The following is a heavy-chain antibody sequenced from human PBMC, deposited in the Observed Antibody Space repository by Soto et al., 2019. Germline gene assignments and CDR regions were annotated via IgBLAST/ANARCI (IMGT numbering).Heavy chain of an antibody. J-gene: IGHJ4*02. CDR1: GFTFDDYG. Sequence: GGSLRLSCAASGFTFDDYGMSWVRQAPGKGLEWVSGINRNGGSTGYADSVKGRFTISRDNAKNSLYLQMNSLRAEDTALYHCARLANGYCSGGSCYPDYWGQGTLVTVSS. V-gene: IGHV3-20*01. D-gene: IGHD2-15*01. CDR2: INRNGGST. CDR3: ARLANGYCSGGSCYPDY.